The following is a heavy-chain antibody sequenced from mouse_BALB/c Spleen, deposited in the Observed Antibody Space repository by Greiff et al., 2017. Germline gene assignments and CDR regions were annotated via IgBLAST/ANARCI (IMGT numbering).Heavy chain of an antibody. Sequence: EVQLQQSGGGLVKPGGSLKLSCAASGFTFSSYTMSWVRQTPGKRLEWVATISSGGSYTYYPDSVKGRFTISRDNAKNTLYLQMSSLQSEDTALYYCTRGEGSHFDYWGQGTTLTVSS. J-gene: IGHJ2*01. CDR1: GFTFSSYT. V-gene: IGHV5-6-4*01. CDR3: TRGEGSHFDY. CDR2: ISSGGSYT.